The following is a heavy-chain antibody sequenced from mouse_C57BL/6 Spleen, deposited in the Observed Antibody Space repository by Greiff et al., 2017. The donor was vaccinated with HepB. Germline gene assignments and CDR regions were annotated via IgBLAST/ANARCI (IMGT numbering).Heavy chain of an antibody. V-gene: IGHV1-52*01. Sequence: QVQLQQPGAELVRPGSSVKLSCKASGYTFTSYWMHWVKQRPIQGLEWIGNIDPSDSDTHYNQKFKDKATLTVDKSSSTAYMQLSSLTSEDSAVYYCARYYYGSSFDYWGQGTTLTVSS. D-gene: IGHD1-1*01. CDR2: IDPSDSDT. CDR3: ARYYYGSSFDY. J-gene: IGHJ2*01. CDR1: GYTFTSYW.